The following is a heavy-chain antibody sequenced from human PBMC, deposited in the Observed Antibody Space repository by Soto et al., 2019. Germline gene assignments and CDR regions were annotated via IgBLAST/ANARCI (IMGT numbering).Heavy chain of an antibody. CDR2: IIPIFGTA. V-gene: IGHV1-69*13. CDR1: GGTFSSYA. Sequence: ASVNVSCKASGGTFSSYAISWVRQAPGQGLEWMGGIIPIFGTANYARKFQGRVTITADESTSTAYMELSSLRSEDTAVYYCAREVGATLNWFDPWGQGTLVTVS. J-gene: IGHJ5*02. D-gene: IGHD1-26*01. CDR3: AREVGATLNWFDP.